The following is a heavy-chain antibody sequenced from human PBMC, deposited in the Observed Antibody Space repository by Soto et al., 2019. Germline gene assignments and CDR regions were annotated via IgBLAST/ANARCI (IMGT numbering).Heavy chain of an antibody. J-gene: IGHJ6*02. V-gene: IGHV1-46*03. CDR3: ARDRQRMDV. Sequence: GASVKVSCKASGYTFTSYYMHWVRQAPGQGLEWMGIINPSGGATTYAQKFQGRLTMTRDTSTTTVYMELSSLRSEDTAVYFCARDRQRMDVWGQGTTVTVSS. CDR2: INPSGGAT. CDR1: GYTFTSYY.